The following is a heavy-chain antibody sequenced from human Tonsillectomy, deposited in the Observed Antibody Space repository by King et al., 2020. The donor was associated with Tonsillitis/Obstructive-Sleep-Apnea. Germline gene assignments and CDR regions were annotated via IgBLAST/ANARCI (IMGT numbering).Heavy chain of an antibody. D-gene: IGHD3-9*01. Sequence: VQLVESGGGVVQPGRSLRLSCAASGFTFNNYAMHWVRQAPGKGLEWVAIVSYDGSNNYYADSAKGRFTIFRDNSKNTLFLQMNTLRPDDTAVYYCARGGHDILTAFDYWGQGTLVTVSS. CDR1: GFTFNNYA. CDR3: ARGGHDILTAFDY. J-gene: IGHJ4*02. V-gene: IGHV3-30*04. CDR2: VSYDGSNN.